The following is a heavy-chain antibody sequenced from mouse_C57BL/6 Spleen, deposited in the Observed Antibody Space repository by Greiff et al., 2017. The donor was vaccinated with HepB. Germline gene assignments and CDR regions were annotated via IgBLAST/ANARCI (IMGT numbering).Heavy chain of an antibody. CDR1: GYTFTSYW. D-gene: IGHD1-1*01. J-gene: IGHJ2*01. CDR2: IDPSDSYT. Sequence: QVQLQQPGAELVMPGASVKLSCKASGYTFTSYWMHWVKQRPGQGLEWIGEIDPSDSYTNYNQKFKGKSTLTVDKSSSTAYMQLSSLTSEDSAVYYWARNYGSSFDYWGQGTTLTVSS. V-gene: IGHV1-69*01. CDR3: ARNYGSSFDY.